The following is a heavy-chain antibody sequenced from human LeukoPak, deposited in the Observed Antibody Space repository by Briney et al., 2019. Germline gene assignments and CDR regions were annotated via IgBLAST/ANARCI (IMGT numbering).Heavy chain of an antibody. Sequence: PGGSLRLPCEASGFTFDDYGMHWVRQAPGKGLEWVPTISWNSASVGYVDSVKGRFTISRDNAKKTLYLQMNSLRPEDTALYYCAKDYGYSSSWYDYWGQGTLVTVSS. D-gene: IGHD6-13*01. CDR1: GFTFDDYG. V-gene: IGHV3-9*01. J-gene: IGHJ4*02. CDR3: AKDYGYSSSWYDY. CDR2: ISWNSASV.